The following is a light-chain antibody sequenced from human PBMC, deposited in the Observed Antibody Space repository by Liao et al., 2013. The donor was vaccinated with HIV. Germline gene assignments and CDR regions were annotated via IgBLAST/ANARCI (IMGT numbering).Light chain of an antibody. CDR3: QAWAGGTVV. Sequence: SYALTQPPSVPVSPGQTAVILCSGDKLGDRNVFWYQQKTGQSPVLVIYQDSKRPSGIPERFSGSNSGNTATLTISETQAVDEADYHCQAWAGGTVVFGGGTKLTVL. J-gene: IGLJ3*02. CDR1: KLGDRN. V-gene: IGLV3-1*01. CDR2: QDS.